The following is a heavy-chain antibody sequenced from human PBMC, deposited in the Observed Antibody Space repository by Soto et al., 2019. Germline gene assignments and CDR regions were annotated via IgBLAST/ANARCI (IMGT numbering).Heavy chain of an antibody. CDR3: ARGGRYDILTGYWYYYYGMDV. D-gene: IGHD3-9*01. Sequence: SETLSLTCTVSGGSISSSSYYWDWVRQPPGKGLEWIGSIYYNGNTYYNPSLKSRVTISVDTSKNQFSLKLSSVTAADTAVYYCARGGRYDILTGYWYYYYGMDVWGQGTTVTVSS. V-gene: IGHV4-39*07. CDR1: GGSISSSSYY. J-gene: IGHJ6*02. CDR2: IYYNGNT.